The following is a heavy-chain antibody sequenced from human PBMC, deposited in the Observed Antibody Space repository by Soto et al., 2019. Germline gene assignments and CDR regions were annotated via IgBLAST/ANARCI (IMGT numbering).Heavy chain of an antibody. CDR3: AKEKGFGGVRKGMDG. CDR1: GFTFDDYA. CDR2: INWNSGSI. Sequence: EVQLVESGGGLVQPGRSLRLSCAASGFTFDDYAMHWVRQAPGKGLEWVSGINWNSGSIGYADSVKGRFTISRDNAKNSPYLQMNSLRTEDTALYYCAKEKGFGGVRKGMDGWGQGTTVNVSS. D-gene: IGHD3-16*01. V-gene: IGHV3-9*01. J-gene: IGHJ6*02.